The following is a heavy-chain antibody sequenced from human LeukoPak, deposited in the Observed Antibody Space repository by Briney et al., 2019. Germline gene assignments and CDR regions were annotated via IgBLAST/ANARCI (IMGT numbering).Heavy chain of an antibody. D-gene: IGHD3-10*01. CDR3: ARGQRFSASSFNYYMDV. CDR2: IYYSGSSGNT. J-gene: IGHJ6*03. CDR1: GGSISSSSSY. Sequence: PSETLSLTCTVSGGSISSSSSYWGWIRQPPGKGLEWIGTIYYSGSSGNTYYNPSLKSRVAISVDTSKNQFSLRLSSLTAADTAVYYCARGQRFSASSFNYYMDVWGKGTTVTVSS. V-gene: IGHV4-39*01.